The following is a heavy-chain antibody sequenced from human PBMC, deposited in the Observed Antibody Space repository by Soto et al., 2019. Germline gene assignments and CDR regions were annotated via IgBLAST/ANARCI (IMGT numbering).Heavy chain of an antibody. D-gene: IGHD1-20*01. CDR3: ARGWYNTGRHLNEF. V-gene: IGHV1-18*01. J-gene: IGHJ4*02. CDR1: GYTFTSYG. Sequence: QVQLVQSGPEVKKPGASVRVSCNASGYTFTSYGITWVRQAPGQGLEWMGWISAHNGNMNYAQKFQGRFTMTTDTSTSTAYMELRSLWFDDTDVYFCARGWYNTGRHLNEFWGQGTLVSVSS. CDR2: ISAHNGNM.